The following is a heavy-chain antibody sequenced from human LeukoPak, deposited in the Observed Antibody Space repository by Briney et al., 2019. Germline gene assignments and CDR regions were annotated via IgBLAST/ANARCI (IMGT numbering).Heavy chain of an antibody. J-gene: IGHJ4*02. CDR3: AKGRGAIVVVVAARFLDY. CDR2: ISGSGGST. CDR1: GFTFSSYA. Sequence: GGSLRLSCAASGFTFSSYAMSWVRQAPGKGLEWVSAISGSGGSTHYADSVKGRFTISRDNSKNTLYLQMNSLRAEDTAVYYCAKGRGAIVVVVAARFLDYWGQGTLVTVSS. V-gene: IGHV3-23*01. D-gene: IGHD2-15*01.